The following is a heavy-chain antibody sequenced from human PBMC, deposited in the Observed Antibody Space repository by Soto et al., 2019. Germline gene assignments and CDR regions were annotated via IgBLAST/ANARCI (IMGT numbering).Heavy chain of an antibody. J-gene: IGHJ3*02. CDR1: GGTFSSYA. CDR3: ARDRYYYDSSGYVDAFDI. D-gene: IGHD3-22*01. V-gene: IGHV1-69*13. CDR2: IIPIFGTA. Sequence: RASVKVSCKASGGTFSSYAISWVRQAPGQGLEWMGGIIPIFGTANYAQKFQGRVTITADESTSTAYMELSSLRSEDTAVYYCARDRYYYDSSGYVDAFDIWGQGTMVTVSS.